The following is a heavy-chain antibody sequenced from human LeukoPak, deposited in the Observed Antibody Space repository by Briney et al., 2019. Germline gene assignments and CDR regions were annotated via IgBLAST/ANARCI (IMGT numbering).Heavy chain of an antibody. J-gene: IGHJ1*01. CDR2: IYYTGRT. D-gene: IGHD2-21*01. Sequence: ETLCLSCAVSGGAISSYYWSWVGQPPGKGLEWIGYIYYTGRTNYNPSLKSRVTISLETSKNQTSLMLSSMIGADTAAYYCSSGDVGLRHLQQWGQDPVVRVS. V-gene: IGHV4-59*08. CDR1: GGAISSYY. CDR3: SSGDVGLRHLQQ.